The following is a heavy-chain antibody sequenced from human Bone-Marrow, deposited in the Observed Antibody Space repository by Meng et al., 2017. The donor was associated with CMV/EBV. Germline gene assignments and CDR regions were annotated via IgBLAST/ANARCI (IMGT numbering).Heavy chain of an antibody. CDR1: GYTLTELS. J-gene: IGHJ6*02. Sequence: ASVKVSCKVSGYTLTELSRHWVRQAPGKGLEWMGGFDPEDGETIYAQKFQGRVTMTEDTSTDTAYMELSSLRSEDTAVYYCARDQWLSTPSYYYYYGMDVWGQGTTVTVSS. CDR2: FDPEDGET. CDR3: ARDQWLSTPSYYYYYGMDV. D-gene: IGHD3-22*01. V-gene: IGHV1-24*01.